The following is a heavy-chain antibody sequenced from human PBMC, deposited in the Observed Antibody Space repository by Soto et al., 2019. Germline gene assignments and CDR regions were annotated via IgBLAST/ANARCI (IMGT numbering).Heavy chain of an antibody. CDR1: GGSISSYY. V-gene: IGHV4-4*07. CDR3: ASGLRYCSSTSCYTGWMDV. Sequence: SETLSLTCTVSGGSISSYYWSWIRQPAGKGLEWIGRIYTSGSTNYNPSLKSRVTMSVDTSKNQFSLKLSSVTAADTAVYYCASGLRYCSSTSCYTGWMDVWGQGTTVTVSS. J-gene: IGHJ6*02. CDR2: IYTSGST. D-gene: IGHD2-2*02.